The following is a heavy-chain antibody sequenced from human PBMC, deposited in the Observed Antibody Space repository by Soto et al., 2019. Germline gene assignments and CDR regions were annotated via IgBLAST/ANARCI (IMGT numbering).Heavy chain of an antibody. D-gene: IGHD4-17*01. CDR1: GFTFSSYA. CDR3: ARDPGTDYEGYFDY. V-gene: IGHV3-30-3*01. J-gene: IGHJ4*02. CDR2: IAYDGSNK. Sequence: GGSLRLSCAASGFTFSSYAMHWFRQAPGKGLEWVAVIAYDGSNKYYADSVKGRFTISRDNSKNTLFLQMNSLRDEDTAVYYCARDPGTDYEGYFDYWGQGTLVTVSS.